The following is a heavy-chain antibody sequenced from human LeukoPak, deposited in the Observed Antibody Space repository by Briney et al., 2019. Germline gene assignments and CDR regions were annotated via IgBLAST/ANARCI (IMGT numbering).Heavy chain of an antibody. Sequence: PGGSLRLSCAASGFTFSIYSINCVRQAPGKGLEWVSFITGNSNYIYYADSVKGRFTISRDNAKNSLYLQMNSLRVEDTAVYYCARDRVSGSGSIDYWGQGTLVTVSS. CDR3: ARDRVSGSGSIDY. V-gene: IGHV3-21*01. CDR1: GFTFSIYS. CDR2: ITGNSNYI. D-gene: IGHD3-10*01. J-gene: IGHJ4*02.